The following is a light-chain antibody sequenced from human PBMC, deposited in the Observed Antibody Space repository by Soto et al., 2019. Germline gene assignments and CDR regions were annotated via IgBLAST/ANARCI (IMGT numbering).Light chain of an antibody. CDR2: AAS. V-gene: IGKV1-39*01. Sequence: DIQMTQSPSSLSASVGDRVTITCRASQSISNYLNWYQLIPGKAPKLLIYAASSLQSGVPSKFSGSVSGTEFTLTISSLQPEDFATYYCQQSYNTPRTFGQGTKVDIK. J-gene: IGKJ1*01. CDR1: QSISNY. CDR3: QQSYNTPRT.